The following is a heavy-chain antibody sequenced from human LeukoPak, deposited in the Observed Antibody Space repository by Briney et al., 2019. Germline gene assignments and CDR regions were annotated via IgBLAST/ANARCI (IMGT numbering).Heavy chain of an antibody. CDR1: NDSISPLY. Sequence: SETLSLTCTVSNDSISPLYWGWIRQPPGKGLEFIGYIFYSGTTNFNPSLKSRVPLSVDTSKHQFSLRLNSVTAADTAVYYCARGGSAAKYYFDSWGQGTLVTVSS. CDR2: IFYSGTT. CDR3: ARGGSAAKYYFDS. J-gene: IGHJ4*02. D-gene: IGHD6-13*01. V-gene: IGHV4-59*11.